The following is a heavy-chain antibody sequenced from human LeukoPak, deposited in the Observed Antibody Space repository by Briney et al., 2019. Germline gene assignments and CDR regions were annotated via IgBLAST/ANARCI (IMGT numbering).Heavy chain of an antibody. CDR3: ARDTWFGAGRTFDY. V-gene: IGHV4-39*07. D-gene: IGHD3-10*01. Sequence: PSETLSLTCTVSGGSISSSSYYWGRIRQPPGKGLEWIGSIYYSGSTYYNPSLKSRVTISVDTSKNQFSLKLSSVTAADTAVYYCARDTWFGAGRTFDYWGQGTLVTVSS. J-gene: IGHJ4*02. CDR2: IYYSGST. CDR1: GGSISSSSYY.